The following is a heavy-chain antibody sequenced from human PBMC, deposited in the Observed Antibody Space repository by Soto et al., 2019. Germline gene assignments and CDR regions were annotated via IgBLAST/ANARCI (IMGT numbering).Heavy chain of an antibody. Sequence: QVQLVQSGAEVKKPGSSVKVSCKASGGTFSSYAISWVRQAPGQGLEWMGGIIPIFGTANYAQKFQGRVTITADESTSTAYMGLSSLRSEDTAVYYCATLRLLWFGELLAYYYYGMDVWGQGTTVTVSS. V-gene: IGHV1-69*12. CDR1: GGTFSSYA. D-gene: IGHD3-10*01. CDR3: ATLRLLWFGELLAYYYYGMDV. J-gene: IGHJ6*02. CDR2: IIPIFGTA.